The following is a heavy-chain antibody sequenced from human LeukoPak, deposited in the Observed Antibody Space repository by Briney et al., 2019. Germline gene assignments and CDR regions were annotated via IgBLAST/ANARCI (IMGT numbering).Heavy chain of an antibody. V-gene: IGHV4-39*01. Sequence: SETLSLTCVVSGGSIITNDYWWGWIRQPPGKGLEWIGTIDHAGTTFYNVSLKSRVTISVDTPNNQFSLRLNSVGAADTAVYYCARLYYDILTGQFDYWGQGTLVTVSS. CDR2: IDHAGTT. CDR3: ARLYYDILTGQFDY. J-gene: IGHJ4*02. CDR1: GGSIITNDYW. D-gene: IGHD3-9*01.